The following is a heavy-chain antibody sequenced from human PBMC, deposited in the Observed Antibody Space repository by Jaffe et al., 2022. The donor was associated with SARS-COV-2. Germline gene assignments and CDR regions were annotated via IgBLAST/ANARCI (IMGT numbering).Heavy chain of an antibody. V-gene: IGHV1-24*01. CDR3: ATVSPIVVVITVGKRKYGMDV. CDR1: GYTLTELS. J-gene: IGHJ6*02. CDR2: FDPEDGET. D-gene: IGHD3-22*01. Sequence: QVQLVQSGAEVKKPGASVKVSCKVSGYTLTELSMHWVRQAPGKGLEWMGGFDPEDGETIYAQKFQGRVTMTEDTSTDTAYMELSSLRSEDTAVYYCATVSPIVVVITVGKRKYGMDVWGQGTTVTVSS.